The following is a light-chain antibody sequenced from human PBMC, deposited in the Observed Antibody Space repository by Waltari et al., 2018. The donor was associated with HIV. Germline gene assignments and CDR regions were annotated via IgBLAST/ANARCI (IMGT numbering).Light chain of an antibody. CDR3: SSYGGNSNVI. CDR2: EVL. V-gene: IGLV2-8*01. J-gene: IGLJ2*01. Sequence: QSALTQPHSASGSPGQSVTISCTGTSSDIGDYDYVSWYQHQPGEAPKLLIYEVLNRPSGVPLRFSGSKSGNTASLTVSGLQAEDEADYYCSSYGGNSNVIFGGGTKLTVL. CDR1: SSDIGDYDY.